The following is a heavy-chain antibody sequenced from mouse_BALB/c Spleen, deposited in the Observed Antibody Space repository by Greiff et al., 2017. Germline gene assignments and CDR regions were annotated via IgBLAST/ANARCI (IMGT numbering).Heavy chain of an antibody. V-gene: IGHV5-6-5*01. J-gene: IGHJ3*01. CDR2: ISSGGST. CDR1: GFTFSSYA. D-gene: IGHD1-1*01. Sequence: EVQRVESGGGLVKPGGSLKLSCAASGFTFSSYAMSWVRQTPEKRLEWVASISSGGSTYYPDSVKGRFTISRDNARNILYLQMSSLRSEDTAMYYCARGGYGSSFWFAYWGQGTLVTVSA. CDR3: ARGGYGSSFWFAY.